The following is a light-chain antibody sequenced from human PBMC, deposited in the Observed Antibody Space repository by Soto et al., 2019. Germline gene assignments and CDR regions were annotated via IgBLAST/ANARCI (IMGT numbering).Light chain of an antibody. J-gene: IGLJ1*01. CDR1: SSAVGGYDY. CDR2: DVN. CDR3: SSYTSSSTFV. Sequence: QSALTQPASVSGSPGQSITISCPGTSSAVGGYDYVSWYQQLPGKAPKLLIYDVNNRPSGVSHRFSGSKSGNTASLTISGRQVEDEADYYCSSYTSSSTFVFGTGTKVTV. V-gene: IGLV2-14*01.